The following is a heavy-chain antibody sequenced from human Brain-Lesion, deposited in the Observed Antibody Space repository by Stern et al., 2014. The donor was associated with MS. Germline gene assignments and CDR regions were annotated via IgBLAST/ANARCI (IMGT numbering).Heavy chain of an antibody. CDR3: AGEEDIRYCSGGSCTGNWFDP. J-gene: IGHJ5*02. V-gene: IGHV4-39*01. CDR1: GGSVSSTSYA. Sequence: VQLVESGPGLVKPSETLSLTCTVAGGSVSSTSYAWAWIRQPPGKGLEWIGALYYSGNTYYSPSPKSRLLISLDTSQNQFSLQLGSVTAADTAVYYCAGEEDIRYCSGGSCTGNWFDPWGQGTLVTVSS. CDR2: LYYSGNT. D-gene: IGHD2-15*01.